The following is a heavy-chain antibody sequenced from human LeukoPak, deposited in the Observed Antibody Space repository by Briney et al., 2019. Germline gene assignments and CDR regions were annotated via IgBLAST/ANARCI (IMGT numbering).Heavy chain of an antibody. CDR2: ISGSGGST. CDR1: GFTFSTHP. Sequence: GGSLRLSCAASGFTFSTHPMSWARQAPGKGLEWVSAISGSGGSTYYADSVKGRFTISRDNSKNTLYLQMNSLRAEDTAVYYCAKDMGLSSIFDYWGQGTLVTVSS. J-gene: IGHJ4*02. CDR3: AKDMGLSSIFDY. V-gene: IGHV3-23*01. D-gene: IGHD6-6*01.